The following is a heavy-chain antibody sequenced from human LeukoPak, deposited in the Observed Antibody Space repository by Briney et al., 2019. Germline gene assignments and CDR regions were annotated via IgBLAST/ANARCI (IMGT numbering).Heavy chain of an antibody. V-gene: IGHV4-59*01. Sequence: SETLSLTCTVSGGSISSYYWSWIRQPPGKGLEWIGYIYYSGSTNYNPSLKSRVTISVDTPKNQFSLKLSSVTAADTAVYYCARDSPEATYAFDNWGPGSLVTVSS. J-gene: IGHJ4*02. D-gene: IGHD2-8*01. CDR3: ARDSPEATYAFDN. CDR2: IYYSGST. CDR1: GGSISSYY.